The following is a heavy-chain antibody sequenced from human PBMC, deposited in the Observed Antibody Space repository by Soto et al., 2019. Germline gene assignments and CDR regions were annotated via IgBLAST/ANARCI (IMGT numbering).Heavy chain of an antibody. Sequence: PGGSLILSCAASGFTVSSNYMSWVRQAPGKGLEWVSVIYSGGSTYYADSVKGRFTISRDNSKNTLYLQMNSLRAEDTAVYYCARDRIVVVVAATPYYYYYGMDVWGQGTTVTVSS. J-gene: IGHJ6*02. D-gene: IGHD2-15*01. CDR3: ARDRIVVVVAATPYYYYYGMDV. CDR1: GFTVSSNY. CDR2: IYSGGST. V-gene: IGHV3-53*01.